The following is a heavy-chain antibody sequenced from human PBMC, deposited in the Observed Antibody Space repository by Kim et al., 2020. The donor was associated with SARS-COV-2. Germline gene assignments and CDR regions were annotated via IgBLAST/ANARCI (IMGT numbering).Heavy chain of an antibody. CDR3: ARETAAAGNWFDP. D-gene: IGHD6-13*01. Sequence: YAVSVKSRITINPDTSKTQFSLQLNSVTPEDTAVYYCARETAAAGNWFDPWGQGTLVTVSS. J-gene: IGHJ5*02. V-gene: IGHV6-1*01.